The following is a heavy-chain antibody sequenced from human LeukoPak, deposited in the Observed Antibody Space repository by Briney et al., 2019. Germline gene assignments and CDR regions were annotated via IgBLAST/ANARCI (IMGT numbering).Heavy chain of an antibody. CDR1: GFTFSSYE. CDR2: INGRSGII. V-gene: IGHV3-48*03. CDR3: VRETAVPYYYMEI. Sequence: GGSLRLSCAASGFTFSSYEMNWVRQAPGKGLEWISYINGRSGIIYYADSFKGRCTISRDNARNSLYLQLNSLRAEDTAIYYCVRETAVPYYYMEIWGEGTTVTVSS. J-gene: IGHJ6*03. D-gene: IGHD6-19*01.